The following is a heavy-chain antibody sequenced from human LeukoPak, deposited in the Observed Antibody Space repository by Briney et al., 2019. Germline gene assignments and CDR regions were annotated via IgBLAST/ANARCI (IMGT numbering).Heavy chain of an antibody. CDR3: ARDGVDDYYYYSMDV. CDR1: GFTFSSYW. CDR2: INSDGSST. V-gene: IGHV3-74*01. Sequence: GGSLRLSCAASGFTFSSYWMHWVRQAPGKGLVWVSRINSDGSSTSYADSVKGRFTISRDNAKNTLYLQMNSLRAEDTAVYYCARDGVDDYYYYSMDVWGQGTTVTVSS. J-gene: IGHJ6*02. D-gene: IGHD2-15*01.